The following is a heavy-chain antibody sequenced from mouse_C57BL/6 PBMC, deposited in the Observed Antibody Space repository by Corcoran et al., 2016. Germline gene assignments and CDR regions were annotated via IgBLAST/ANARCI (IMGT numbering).Heavy chain of an antibody. D-gene: IGHD1-1*01. CDR1: GYTFTDYY. Sequence: EVQLQQSGPELVKPGASVKISCKASGYTFTDYYMNWVKQSHGKSLEWIGDINHNNGGTSYNQKFKGKATLTVDKSSSTAYMELRSLTSEDSAVYYCATVTTVPLYWYVDVGGTGTAVTVSS. CDR2: INHNNGGT. V-gene: IGHV1-26*01. CDR3: ATVTTVPLYWYVDV. J-gene: IGHJ1*03.